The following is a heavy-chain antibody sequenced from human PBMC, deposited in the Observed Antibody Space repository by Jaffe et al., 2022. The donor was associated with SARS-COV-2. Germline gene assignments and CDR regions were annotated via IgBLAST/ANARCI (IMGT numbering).Heavy chain of an antibody. CDR3: ARDPTYSGYDKGVDY. J-gene: IGHJ4*02. CDR2: INPNSGGT. D-gene: IGHD5-12*01. CDR1: GYTFTGYY. V-gene: IGHV1-2*06. Sequence: QVQLVQSGAEVKKPGASVKVSCKASGYTFTGYYMHWVRQAPGQGLEWMGRINPNSGGTNYAQKFQGRVTMTRDTSISTAYMELSRLRSDDTAVYYCARDPTYSGYDKGVDYWGQGTLVTVSS.